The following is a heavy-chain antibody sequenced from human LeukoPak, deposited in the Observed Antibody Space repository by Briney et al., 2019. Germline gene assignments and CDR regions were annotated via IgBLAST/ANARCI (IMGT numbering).Heavy chain of an antibody. J-gene: IGHJ4*02. CDR3: AKARRLWFGELLMGQDFDY. CDR2: ISGIGGSA. Sequence: GGSLRLSCAASGFTFTSYAMTWVRQAPGKGLEWVSAISGIGGSANYADSVKGRFTISRDNSKNTLYLQMNSLRAEDTAVYYCAKARRLWFGELLMGQDFDYWGQGTLVTVSS. D-gene: IGHD3-10*01. CDR1: GFTFTSYA. V-gene: IGHV3-23*01.